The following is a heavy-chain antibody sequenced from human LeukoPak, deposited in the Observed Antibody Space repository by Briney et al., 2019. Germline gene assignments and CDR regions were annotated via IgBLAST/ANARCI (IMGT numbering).Heavy chain of an antibody. CDR3: ARDGYNMPDDY. CDR1: GYTFTSYY. V-gene: IGHV1-46*01. J-gene: IGHJ4*02. CDR2: INPSGGST. D-gene: IGHD5-24*01. Sequence: ASVKVSCKASGYTFTSYYMNWVRQAPGQGLEWMGIINPSGGSTSYAQKFQGRVTMTRDTSTSTAYMELSSLRSEDTAVYYCARDGYNMPDDYWGQGTLVTVSS.